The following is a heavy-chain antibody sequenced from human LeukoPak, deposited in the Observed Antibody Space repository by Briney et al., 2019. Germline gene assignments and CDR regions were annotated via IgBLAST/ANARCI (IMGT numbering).Heavy chain of an antibody. J-gene: IGHJ4*02. Sequence: GGSLRLPCAASGFTFRNYWMGWVRQAPGKGLEWVSDTKPDGSAEYYADSVRGRFTTSRDNSNNLLYLQMNRLRAEDTAVYYCAGDGGLNRNFDFWAQGPLVTVSS. D-gene: IGHD2-15*01. CDR3: AGDGGLNRNFDF. CDR2: TKPDGSAE. CDR1: GFTFRNYW. V-gene: IGHV3-7*01.